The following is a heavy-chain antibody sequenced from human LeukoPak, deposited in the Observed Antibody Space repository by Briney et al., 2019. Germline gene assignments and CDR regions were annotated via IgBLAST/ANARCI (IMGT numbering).Heavy chain of an antibody. CDR2: IYSGGST. V-gene: IGHV3-53*01. D-gene: IGHD3-22*01. J-gene: IGHJ6*02. CDR1: GFTVSSNY. CDR3: ASRPALYYYDSSGYKPYYYYGMDV. Sequence: GGSLRLSCAASGFTVSSNYMSWVRQAPGKGLEWVSVIYSGGSTYYADSVKGRFTISRDNSKNTLSLQMNSLRAEDTAAYYCASRPALYYYDSSGYKPYYYYGMDVWGQGTTVTVSS.